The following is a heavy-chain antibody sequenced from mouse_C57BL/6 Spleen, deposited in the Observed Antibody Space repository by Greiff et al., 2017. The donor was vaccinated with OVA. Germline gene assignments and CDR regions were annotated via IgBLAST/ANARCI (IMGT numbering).Heavy chain of an antibody. V-gene: IGHV1-19*01. CDR3: ARGLGLHAMDD. CDR2: INPYNGGT. CDR1: GYKFTDYY. D-gene: IGHD4-1*01. J-gene: IGHJ4*01. Sequence: EVKLQQSGPVLVKPGASVKMSCKASGYKFTDYYMNWVKQSHGKSLEWIGVINPYNGGTSYNQKFKGKATLTVDKSSSTAYMELNSLTSEDSAVYYCARGLGLHAMDDWRQGTSVTVFS.